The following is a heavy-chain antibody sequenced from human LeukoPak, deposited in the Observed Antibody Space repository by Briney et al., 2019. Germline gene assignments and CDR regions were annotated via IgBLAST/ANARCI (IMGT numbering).Heavy chain of an antibody. CDR1: GYTLTDYY. J-gene: IGHJ4*02. D-gene: IGHD2-2*01. V-gene: IGHV1-2*06. Sequence: ASVEVSCKASGYTLTDYYMHWVRQAPGQGLEWMGRINPNSGGTNYAQKLQGRVTMTTDTSTSTAYMELRGLRSDDTAVYYCARDPYQYRPDFDYWGQGTLVTVSS. CDR2: INPNSGGT. CDR3: ARDPYQYRPDFDY.